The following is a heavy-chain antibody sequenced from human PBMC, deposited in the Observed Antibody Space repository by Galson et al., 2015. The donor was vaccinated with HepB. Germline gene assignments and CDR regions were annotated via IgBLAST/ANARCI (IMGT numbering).Heavy chain of an antibody. CDR2: ISWNNGDI. D-gene: IGHD6-19*01. J-gene: IGHJ4*02. V-gene: IGHV3-9*01. CDR3: AKGPGIAVAKRYFDY. CDR1: GFNFGNHA. Sequence: SLRLSCAASGFNFGNHAMHWVRQAPGKGLEWVSGISWNNGDIGYADSVEGRFTISRDNAKNSLYLQMNSLRVEDTALYYCAKGPGIAVAKRYFDYCGRGTLVTVSS.